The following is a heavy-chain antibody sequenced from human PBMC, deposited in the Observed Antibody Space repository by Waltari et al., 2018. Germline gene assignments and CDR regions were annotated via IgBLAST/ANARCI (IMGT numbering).Heavy chain of an antibody. D-gene: IGHD6-19*01. V-gene: IGHV1-8*01. Sequence: QVQLVQSGAEVKMPGASVKVSCKASGYTFSNYDINWVRQTPGLGLEWMGWMNPNSVVTDYAQKCRSGASITRDTSVSTAYMELSSLTAEDTAVYYCPRRQITVAGTHYYYGMDAWGQGTTVIVSS. CDR1: GYTFSNYD. CDR2: MNPNSVVT. J-gene: IGHJ6*02. CDR3: PRRQITVAGTHYYYGMDA.